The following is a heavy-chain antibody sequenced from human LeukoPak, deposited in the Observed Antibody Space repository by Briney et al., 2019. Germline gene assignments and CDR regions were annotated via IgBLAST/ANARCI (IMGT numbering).Heavy chain of an antibody. V-gene: IGHV3-7*01. CDR2: IKQDGSEK. Sequence: GGSLRLSCAASGFTFDDYGMSWVRHAPGKGLEWVANIKQDGSEKYYVDSVKGRFTISRDNAKNSLYLQMNSLRAEDTAVYYCARGDQELRYFDWLLSPPTIDYWGQGTLVTVSS. D-gene: IGHD3-9*01. J-gene: IGHJ4*02. CDR3: ARGDQELRYFDWLLSPPTIDY. CDR1: GFTFDDYG.